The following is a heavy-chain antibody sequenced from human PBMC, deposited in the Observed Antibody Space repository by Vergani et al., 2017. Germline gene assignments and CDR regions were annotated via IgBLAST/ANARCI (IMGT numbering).Heavy chain of an antibody. J-gene: IGHJ5*01. Sequence: QVQLMQSGPVMKKPGGSMKVSCQASESTFSDYNIHWVRQAPGQGLQWMGWISRKTGDTDYLQRFQDRVTMTRDASTKTAYLKMTRLTSDDTAIYYCAHSWNFGRRDWFDSWGPGTLVTVSS. CDR1: ESTFSDYN. D-gene: IGHD1-26*01. V-gene: IGHV1-2*02. CDR2: ISRKTGDT. CDR3: AHSWNFGRRDWFDS.